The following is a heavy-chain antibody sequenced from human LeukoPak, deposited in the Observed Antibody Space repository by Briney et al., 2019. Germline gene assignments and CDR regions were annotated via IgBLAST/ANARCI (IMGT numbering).Heavy chain of an antibody. V-gene: IGHV3-30*02. CDR1: GFTFSSYG. D-gene: IGHD1-14*01. Sequence: GGSLRLSCAASGFTFSSYGMHWVRQAPGKGLEWVAFIRYDGSNKYYADSVKGRFTISRDNSKNTLYLQMNSLRAEDTAVYYCAKAPAKYKYYFDYWGQGTLVTVSS. J-gene: IGHJ4*02. CDR2: IRYDGSNK. CDR3: AKAPAKYKYYFDY.